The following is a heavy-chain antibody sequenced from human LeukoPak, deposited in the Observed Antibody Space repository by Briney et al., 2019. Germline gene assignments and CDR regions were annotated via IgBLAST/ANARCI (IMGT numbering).Heavy chain of an antibody. J-gene: IGHJ4*02. V-gene: IGHV3-30*18. CDR2: ISNDGSNK. CDR1: GFTFRSDG. CDR3: AKDRGSTWSFDY. D-gene: IGHD6-13*01. Sequence: GGSLRLSCAASGFTFRSDGMHWVRQAPGKGLERVAVISNDGSNKYYADSVKGRFTVSRDNSKNTLYLQLNSLRAEDTAVYYCAKDRGSTWSFDYWGQGTLVTVSS.